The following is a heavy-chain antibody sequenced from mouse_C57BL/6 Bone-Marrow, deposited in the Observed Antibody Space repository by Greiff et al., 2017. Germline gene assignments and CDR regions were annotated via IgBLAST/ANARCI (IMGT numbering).Heavy chain of an antibody. CDR2: IWWDDDK. D-gene: IGHD2-4*01. Sequence: QVTLKVSGPGILQPSQTLSLTCSFSGFSLSTFGMGVGWIRQPSGKGLEWLAHIWWDDDKYYNPALKRRLTISKDTSKNQVFLKIANVDTADTATYYCARMRAIYYDYGDAMDYWGQGTSVTVSS. V-gene: IGHV8-8*01. CDR1: GFSLSTFGMG. CDR3: ARMRAIYYDYGDAMDY. J-gene: IGHJ4*01.